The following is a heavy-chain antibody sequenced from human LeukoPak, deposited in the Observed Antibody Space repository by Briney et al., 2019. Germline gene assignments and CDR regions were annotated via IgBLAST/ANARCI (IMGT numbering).Heavy chain of an antibody. CDR2: IYYSGNT. D-gene: IGHD1-26*01. CDR3: ARGSYSVEY. J-gene: IGHJ4*01. V-gene: IGHV4-59*01. Sequence: KASETLSLTCTVSGGSISSYYWSWIQQPPGKGLEWIGYIYYSGNTNYNPSLKSRVTISVDRSKNQFSLKLSSVTAADTAVYYCARGSYSVEYWGQGTLVTVSS. CDR1: GGSISSYY.